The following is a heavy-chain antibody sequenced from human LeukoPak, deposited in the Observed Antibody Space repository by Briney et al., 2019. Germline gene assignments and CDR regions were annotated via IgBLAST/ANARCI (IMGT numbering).Heavy chain of an antibody. CDR1: GFDFSKYE. CDR3: AKPDGSGYFLDL. V-gene: IGHV3-48*03. Sequence: PGGSLRLSCVASGFDFSKYEMNWVRQAPGKGLEWIAYISTTGMTPFYAGSVKGRFTISRDNANNSLHLQMKSQRGEDTAVYFYAKPDGSGYFLDLWGQETLLSVS. D-gene: IGHD2/OR15-2a*01. J-gene: IGHJ5*02. CDR2: ISTTGMTP.